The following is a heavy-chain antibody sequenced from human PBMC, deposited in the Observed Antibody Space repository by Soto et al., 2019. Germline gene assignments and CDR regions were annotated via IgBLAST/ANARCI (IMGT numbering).Heavy chain of an antibody. J-gene: IGHJ4*01. D-gene: IGHD1-26*01. CDR2: FDPEDGET. CDR1: GYTLTELS. V-gene: IGHV1-24*01. Sequence: ASVKVSCKVSGYTLTELSMHWVRQAPGKGLEWMGGFDPEDGETIYVQKFQGRVTMTEDTSTDTAYMELSGLRSEDTAVYYCATRGGFVWEPSVYYFDYSGKGTLVTVS. CDR3: ATRGGFVWEPSVYYFDY.